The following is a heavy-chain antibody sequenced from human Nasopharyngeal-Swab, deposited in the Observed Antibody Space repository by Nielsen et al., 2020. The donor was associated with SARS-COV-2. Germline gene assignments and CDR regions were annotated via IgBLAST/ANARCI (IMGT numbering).Heavy chain of an antibody. D-gene: IGHD4-17*01. J-gene: IGHJ4*02. CDR2: INHIGST. CDR3: ARGRYYGDYDY. V-gene: IGHV4-34*01. CDR1: GGSFTTYS. Sequence: SETLSLTCAVYGGSFTTYSLIWIRQPPGKGLEWIGKINHIGSTNYNTYNPSLNSRVTISLATSKNQFSLTLTSVTAADTAIYFCARGRYYGDYDYWGQGALVTVSS.